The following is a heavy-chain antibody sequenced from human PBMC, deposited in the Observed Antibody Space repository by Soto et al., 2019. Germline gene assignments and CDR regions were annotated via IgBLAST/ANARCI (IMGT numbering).Heavy chain of an antibody. V-gene: IGHV1-69*06. CDR3: ARRHFYYGMDV. J-gene: IGHJ6*02. Sequence: QVQLVQSGAEVKKPGSSVKVSCKASGGTFGTYDISWVRQAPGQGLEWMGGIIPLFGTANYAQKFQGRVTITADNSTTTAYVELSRLRSEDSAIYCCARRHFYYGMDVWGQGTAVTVSS. CDR2: IIPLFGTA. CDR1: GGTFGTYD.